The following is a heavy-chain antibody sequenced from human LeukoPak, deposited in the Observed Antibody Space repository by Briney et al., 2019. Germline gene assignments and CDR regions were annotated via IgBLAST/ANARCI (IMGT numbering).Heavy chain of an antibody. V-gene: IGHV3-21*01. CDR3: ARAQVGYNWFDP. D-gene: IGHD1-26*01. J-gene: IGHJ5*02. CDR1: GFTFSSYS. CDR2: ISSSSSYI. Sequence: GGSLRLSCAASGFTFSSYSMNWVRQAPGKGLEWVSSISSSSSYIYYADSVKGRFTISRDNAKNSLYLQMDSLRAEDTAVYYCARAQVGYNWFDPWGQGTLVTVSS.